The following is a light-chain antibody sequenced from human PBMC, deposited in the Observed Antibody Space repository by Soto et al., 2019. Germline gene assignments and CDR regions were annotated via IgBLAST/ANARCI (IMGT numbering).Light chain of an antibody. CDR2: DVT. J-gene: IGLJ2*01. Sequence: QSVLTQPRSVSGSPGQSVTISCTGTDRDVGNYNYVSWYQQHPGKAPKVIIYDVTKRPAGVPGRFSGSKSGSTASLIISGLQSEDEDTYYCSSYAGRQRLFGGGTQLTVL. CDR3: SSYAGRQRL. CDR1: DRDVGNYNY. V-gene: IGLV2-11*01.